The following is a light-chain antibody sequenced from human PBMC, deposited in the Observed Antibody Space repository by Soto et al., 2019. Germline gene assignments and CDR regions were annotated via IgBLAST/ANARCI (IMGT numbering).Light chain of an antibody. CDR3: QQYNSYSWT. V-gene: IGKV1-5*03. CDR1: QSISSW. Sequence: IQSTPSPSPLSASVGDRVTITFRASQSISSWLAWYQQKPGKAPKLLIYKASSLESGVPSRFSGSGSGTEFTLTISSLQPDDFATYYCQQYNSYSWTFGQGTKV. J-gene: IGKJ1*01. CDR2: KAS.